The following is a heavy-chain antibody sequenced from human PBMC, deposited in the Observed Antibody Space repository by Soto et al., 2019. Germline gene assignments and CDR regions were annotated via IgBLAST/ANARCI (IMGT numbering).Heavy chain of an antibody. J-gene: IGHJ6*02. Sequence: PGGSLRLSCAASGSTVISKYMSWVRQAPGKGLEWISVIWSAGLIYYADSVRGRFTISRDISKNILYLEMTSLRADDTAVYYCAREAPMDVWGQGTTVTVSS. V-gene: IGHV3-53*01. CDR3: AREAPMDV. CDR2: IWSAGLI. CDR1: GSTVISKY.